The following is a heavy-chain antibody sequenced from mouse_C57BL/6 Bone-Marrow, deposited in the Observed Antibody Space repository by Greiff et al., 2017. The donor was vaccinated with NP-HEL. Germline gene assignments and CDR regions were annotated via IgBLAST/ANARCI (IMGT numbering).Heavy chain of an antibody. D-gene: IGHD1-1*01. CDR1: GYTFTSYT. V-gene: IGHV1-4*01. CDR3: ARLGTTVAFDY. Sequence: VKLQESGAELARPGASVKMSCKASGYTFTSYTMHWVKQRPGQGLEWIGYINPSSGYTKYNQKFKDKATLTADKSSSTAYMQLSSLTSEDSAVYCCARLGTTVAFDYWGQGTTLTVSS. CDR2: INPSSGYT. J-gene: IGHJ2*01.